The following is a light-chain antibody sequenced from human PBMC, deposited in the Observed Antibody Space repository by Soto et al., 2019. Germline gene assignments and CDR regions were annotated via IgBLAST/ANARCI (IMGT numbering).Light chain of an antibody. V-gene: IGKV3-20*01. CDR3: LNYGSSPPYS. CDR2: GAS. J-gene: IGKJ2*03. CDR1: QRLSGSY. Sequence: EIVLTQSPGTLYLSPGERATLSCRASQRLSGSYLTWYQHKPGQAPRLLIYGASSRATGIPDRFSGSVSGTDFTLTISRLEPEYFAVYYCLNYGSSPPYSFGQGTKREIK.